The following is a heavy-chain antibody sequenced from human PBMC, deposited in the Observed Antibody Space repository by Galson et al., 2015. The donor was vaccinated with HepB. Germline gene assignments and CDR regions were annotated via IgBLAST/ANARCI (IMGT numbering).Heavy chain of an antibody. V-gene: IGHV6-1*01. J-gene: IGHJ4*02. CDR3: ASFNIVAILFDY. CDR1: GDSVSGNSGA. CDR2: TYYTSKWNS. Sequence: CAISGDSVSGNSGAWNWIRQSPSRGLEWLGRTYYTSKWNSNYAGSVQSRITINPDTSKNQFSLQLSSVTAADTAVYYCASFNIVAILFDYWGQGTLVTVS. D-gene: IGHD5-12*01.